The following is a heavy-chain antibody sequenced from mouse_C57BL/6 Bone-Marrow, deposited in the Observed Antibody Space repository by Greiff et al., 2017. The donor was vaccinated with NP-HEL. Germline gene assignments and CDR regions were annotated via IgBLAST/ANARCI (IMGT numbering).Heavy chain of an antibody. Sequence: QVQLKQPGAELVKPGASVKLSCKASGYTFTSYWMQWVKQRPGQGLEWIGVIDPSDSYTNYNQKFKGKATLTVDKSSSTAYMQLSSLTSEDSAVYYCARWADGNSHAYWGQGTLVTVSA. D-gene: IGHD2-1*01. J-gene: IGHJ3*01. CDR3: ARWADGNSHAY. CDR1: GYTFTSYW. CDR2: IDPSDSYT. V-gene: IGHV1-50*01.